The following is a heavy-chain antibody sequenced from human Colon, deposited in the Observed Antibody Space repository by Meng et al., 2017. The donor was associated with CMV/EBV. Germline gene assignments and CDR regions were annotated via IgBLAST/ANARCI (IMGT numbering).Heavy chain of an antibody. CDR2: IRFDGTTE. Sequence: GGSLRLSCAASGLTFNAHGMHWVRQAPGKGLQWVAFIRFDGTTEYYADAVKGRFTISRDNSKNILYLQMNSLRADDTAVYYCARGSGPLFPGAFDIWGQGTMVTVSS. J-gene: IGHJ3*02. V-gene: IGHV3-30*02. D-gene: IGHD3-10*02. CDR1: GLTFNAHG. CDR3: ARGSGPLFPGAFDI.